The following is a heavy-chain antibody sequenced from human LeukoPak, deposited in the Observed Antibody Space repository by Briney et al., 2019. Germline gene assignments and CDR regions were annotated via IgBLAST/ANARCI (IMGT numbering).Heavy chain of an antibody. J-gene: IGHJ4*02. CDR3: ARGIAAH. V-gene: IGHV3-48*03. CDR1: GFTFTSYI. D-gene: IGHD6-6*01. CDR2: ISSCGSTI. Sequence: PGGSLRLSCAASGFTFTSYIMNWVRQAPGKGLEWVSYISSCGSTIYYADSVKGRFTISRDNAKNSLYLQMDSLRAEDTAVYYCARGIAAHWGQGTLVTVSS.